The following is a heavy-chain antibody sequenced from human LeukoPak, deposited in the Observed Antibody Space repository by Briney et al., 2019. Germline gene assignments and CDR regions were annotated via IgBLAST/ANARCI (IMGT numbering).Heavy chain of an antibody. CDR2: ISYDGSNK. CDR1: GFTFSSYG. CDR3: AKVSRLWFGELLGYFDY. J-gene: IGHJ4*02. Sequence: GRSLRLSCAASGFTFSSYGMHWVRQAPGKGLEWVAVISYDGSNKYYADSVKGRFTISRDNSKNTLYLQMNSLRAEDTAVYYCAKVSRLWFGELLGYFDYWGQGTLVTVSS. V-gene: IGHV3-30*18. D-gene: IGHD3-10*01.